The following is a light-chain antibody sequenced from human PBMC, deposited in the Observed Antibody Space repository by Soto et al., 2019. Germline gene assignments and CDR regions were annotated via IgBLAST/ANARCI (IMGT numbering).Light chain of an antibody. Sequence: QSALTQPASVSGSPGQSITISCTGTSSDGGGYNYVSWYQQHPGKAPKLMIYDVSNRPSGVSNRFSGSKSGNTASLTISGLQAEDEADYYCSSYTSSRTLYVFGTGTKLTVL. V-gene: IGLV2-14*01. CDR1: SSDGGGYNY. CDR3: SSYTSSRTLYV. J-gene: IGLJ1*01. CDR2: DVS.